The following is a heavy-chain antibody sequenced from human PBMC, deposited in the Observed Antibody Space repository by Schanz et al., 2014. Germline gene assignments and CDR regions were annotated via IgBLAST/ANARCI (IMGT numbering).Heavy chain of an antibody. CDR3: AKSYDTSGYSGFDY. CDR1: GFTFSNYG. J-gene: IGHJ4*02. CDR2: ISNDGSSK. V-gene: IGHV3-30*18. D-gene: IGHD3-22*01. Sequence: QVQLVESGGDLVQPGRSLRLSCAASGFTFSNYGMHWVRQAPGKGLEWVAYISNDGSSKYYADSVKGRFTISRDNSKNTLYLQMNSLRTEDTAVYFCAKSYDTSGYSGFDYWGQGTLVTVSS.